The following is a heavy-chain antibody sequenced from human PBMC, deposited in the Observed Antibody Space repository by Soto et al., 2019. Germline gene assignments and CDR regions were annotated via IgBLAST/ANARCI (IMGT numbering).Heavy chain of an antibody. J-gene: IGHJ4*02. CDR1: GFTFSSYA. CDR3: AQEIAAAGTGY. CDR2: ISGRGGST. D-gene: IGHD6-13*01. V-gene: IGHV3-23*01. Sequence: EVQLLASGGGLVQPGGSLSLSCAASGFTFSSYAMSWVLQAPGKGLEWVSAISGRGGSTFYADSVKGRFTISRDNSKNTLYLQMNSLRAEDTAADYCAQEIAAAGTGYWGQGTLVTVSS.